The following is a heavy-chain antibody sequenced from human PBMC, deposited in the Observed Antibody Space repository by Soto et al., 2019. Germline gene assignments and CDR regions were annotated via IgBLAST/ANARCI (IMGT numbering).Heavy chain of an antibody. CDR2: IIPIFGTA. D-gene: IGHD1-1*01. V-gene: IGHV1-69*01. Sequence: QVQLVQSGAEVKKPGSSVKVSCKASGGTFSSYAISWVRQAPGQGLEWMGGIIPIFGTANYAQKFQGRVTITADESTSTAYMELSSLRSEDTAVYYCARDGHWNDASRVYYYGMDVWGQGTTVTVSS. CDR3: ARDGHWNDASRVYYYGMDV. CDR1: GGTFSSYA. J-gene: IGHJ6*02.